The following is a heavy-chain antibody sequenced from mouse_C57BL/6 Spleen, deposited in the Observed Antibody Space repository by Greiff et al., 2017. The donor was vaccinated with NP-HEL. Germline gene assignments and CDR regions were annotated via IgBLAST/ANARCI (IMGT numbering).Heavy chain of an antibody. CDR1: GYTFTDYE. Sequence: QVQLQQSGAELVRPGASVTLSCKASGYTFTDYEMHWVKQTPVHGLEWIGAIDPETGGTAYNQKFKGKAILTADKSSSTAYMELRSLTSEDSAVYYCTSYRYGSSYDWYFDVWGTGTTVTVSS. V-gene: IGHV1-15*01. CDR3: TSYRYGSSYDWYFDV. CDR2: IDPETGGT. J-gene: IGHJ1*03. D-gene: IGHD1-1*01.